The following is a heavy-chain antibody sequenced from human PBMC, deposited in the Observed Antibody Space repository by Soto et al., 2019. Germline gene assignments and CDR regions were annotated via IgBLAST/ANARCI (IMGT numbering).Heavy chain of an antibody. J-gene: IGHJ4*01. Sequence: SETLSLTCTVSGGSITNYYWSWIRQPPGKGLEWIGYISYSGITNYNPSLKSRVTISVDSSKNQFSLELTSVTAADTAVYFCARVRGYCSVTTCDYYFDFWGHGTLVTVSS. CDR1: GGSITNYY. CDR3: ARVRGYCSVTTCDYYFDF. V-gene: IGHV4-59*01. D-gene: IGHD2-2*01. CDR2: ISYSGIT.